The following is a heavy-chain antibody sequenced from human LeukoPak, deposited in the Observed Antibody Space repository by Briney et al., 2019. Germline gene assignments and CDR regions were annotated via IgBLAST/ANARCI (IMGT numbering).Heavy chain of an antibody. Sequence: PGGSLRLSCAASGFTFSSYDMHWVRQATGKGLEWVSAIGTAGDTYYPGSVKGRFTISRENAKNSLYLQMNSLRAGDTAVYYCARANYYYDSSAYYERTPYYFDYWGQGTLVTVS. CDR2: IGTAGDT. CDR1: GFTFSSYD. V-gene: IGHV3-13*01. J-gene: IGHJ4*02. D-gene: IGHD3-22*01. CDR3: ARANYYYDSSAYYERTPYYFDY.